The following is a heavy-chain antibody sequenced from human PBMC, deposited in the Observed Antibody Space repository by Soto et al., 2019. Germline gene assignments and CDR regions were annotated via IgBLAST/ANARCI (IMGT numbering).Heavy chain of an antibody. Sequence: SETLSLTCTVSGGSISRYYWSWIRQPPGKGLEWIGYIYYSGSTNYSPSLMSRVTISVDTSKNQFSLKLTSVTAADTAVYFCARHGDGYNYGTFTGFDNWGQGTLVTVSS. CDR3: ARHGDGYNYGTFTGFDN. V-gene: IGHV4-59*08. CDR1: GGSISRYY. D-gene: IGHD5-12*01. J-gene: IGHJ4*02. CDR2: IYYSGST.